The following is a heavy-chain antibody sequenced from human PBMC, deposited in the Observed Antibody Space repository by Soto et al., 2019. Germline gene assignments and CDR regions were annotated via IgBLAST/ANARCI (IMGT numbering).Heavy chain of an antibody. CDR2: MYYSGST. V-gene: IGHV4-31*03. D-gene: IGHD6-6*01. Sequence: SETLFLTCSVSGASISSGGYYWSWIRQHPGKGLEWIGYMYYSGSTYYNASLKSRVTMSVDASKKQFSLELRSVTAADTAVYYCARALATRPTGDLYYFDYWGQGILVTVSS. J-gene: IGHJ4*02. CDR1: GASISSGGYY. CDR3: ARALATRPTGDLYYFDY.